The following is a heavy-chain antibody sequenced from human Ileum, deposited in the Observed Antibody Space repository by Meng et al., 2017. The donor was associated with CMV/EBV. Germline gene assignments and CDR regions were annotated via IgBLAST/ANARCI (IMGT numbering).Heavy chain of an antibody. CDR1: GFTFSTYG. J-gene: IGHJ6*02. V-gene: IGHV3-30*02. CDR3: AKPKAEAAHDGMDV. Sequence: GESLKISCAASGFTFSTYGMHWVRQAPGKGLEWVALIPFDGSNKYYADSVKGRFTISRDNSKNTLYLQMNSLRPEDTAVYYCAKPKAEAAHDGMDVWGQGTMVTVSS. CDR2: IPFDGSNK. D-gene: IGHD6-6*01.